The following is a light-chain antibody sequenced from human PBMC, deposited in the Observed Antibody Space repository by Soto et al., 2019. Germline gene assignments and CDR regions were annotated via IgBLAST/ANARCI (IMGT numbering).Light chain of an antibody. CDR1: RTISSY. Sequence: DIPMTQSPSSLSASVGDRVTVTCRASRTISSYLNWYQQKPGEAPKLLIYMASNLQSGVPSRFSGSGSGTEVTLTINSLQTEDLATYFCQQSYTTPRTFGQGTKVEL. J-gene: IGKJ1*01. V-gene: IGKV1-39*01. CDR3: QQSYTTPRT. CDR2: MAS.